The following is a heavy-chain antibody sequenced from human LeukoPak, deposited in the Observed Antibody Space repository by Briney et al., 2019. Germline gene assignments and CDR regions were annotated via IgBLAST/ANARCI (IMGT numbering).Heavy chain of an antibody. CDR3: ARLPVPGYYDSSGYYQIDAFDI. CDR1: GGSISSYY. Sequence: SETLSLTCTVSGGSISSYYWSWIWQPPGKGLEWIGYIYTSGSTNYNPSLKSRVTISVDTSKNQFSLKLSSVTAADTAVYYCARLPVPGYYDSSGYYQIDAFDIWGQGTMVTVSS. CDR2: IYTSGST. V-gene: IGHV4-4*09. D-gene: IGHD3-22*01. J-gene: IGHJ3*02.